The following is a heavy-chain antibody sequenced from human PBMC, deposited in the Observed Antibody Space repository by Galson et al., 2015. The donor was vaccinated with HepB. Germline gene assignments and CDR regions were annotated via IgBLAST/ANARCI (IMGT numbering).Heavy chain of an antibody. CDR3: ARDGSSYGMDV. Sequence: SLRLSCAASGFTFSSYGMHWVRQAPGKGLEWAAVIWYDGSNKYYADSVKGRFTISRDNSKNTLYLQMNSLRAEDTAVYYCARDGSSYGMDVWGQGTTVTVSS. CDR1: GFTFSSYG. CDR2: IWYDGSNK. V-gene: IGHV3-33*08. D-gene: IGHD1-26*01. J-gene: IGHJ6*02.